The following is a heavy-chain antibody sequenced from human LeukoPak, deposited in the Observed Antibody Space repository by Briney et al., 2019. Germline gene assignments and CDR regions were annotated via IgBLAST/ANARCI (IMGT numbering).Heavy chain of an antibody. J-gene: IGHJ4*02. CDR3: ARGQDGWELLFDY. CDR2: IYYSGST. CDR1: GGSISSSSYY. V-gene: IGHV4-39*07. D-gene: IGHD1-26*01. Sequence: PSETLSLTCTVSGGSISSSSYYWGWIRQPPGKGLEWIGSIYYSGSTYYNPSLKSRVTISVDTSKNQFSLKLSSVTAADTAVYYCARGQDGWELLFDYWGQGTLVTVSS.